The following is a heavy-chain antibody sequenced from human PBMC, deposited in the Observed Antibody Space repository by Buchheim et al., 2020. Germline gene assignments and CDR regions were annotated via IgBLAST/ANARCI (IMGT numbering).Heavy chain of an antibody. CDR2: NHYNGST. CDR1: GGPISSYY. Sequence: QVQLQESGPGLVKPSETLSLTCSVSGGPISSYYWSWIRPPPGTGLEWIGYNHYNGSTNYNPSLKSRVTRSVETSKNQFSLKLISVTAADTAVYYCARSNGYYWVPWYWGQGTL. V-gene: IGHV4-59*01. CDR3: ARSNGYYWVPWY. D-gene: IGHD3-3*01. J-gene: IGHJ4*02.